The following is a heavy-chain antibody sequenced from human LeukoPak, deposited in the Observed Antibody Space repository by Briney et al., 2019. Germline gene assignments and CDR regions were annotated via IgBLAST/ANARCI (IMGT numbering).Heavy chain of an antibody. CDR2: ISYDGSNK. D-gene: IGHD7-27*01. V-gene: IGHV3-30*18. J-gene: IGHJ6*02. CDR1: GFTFSSYG. CDR3: AKDRSPGRYYGMDV. Sequence: GGSLRLSCAASGFTFSSYGMHWVRQAPGKGLEWVAVISYDGSNKYYADSVKGRFTISRDNSKNTLYLQMNSLRAEDTALYYCAKDRSPGRYYGMDVWGQGTTVTVSS.